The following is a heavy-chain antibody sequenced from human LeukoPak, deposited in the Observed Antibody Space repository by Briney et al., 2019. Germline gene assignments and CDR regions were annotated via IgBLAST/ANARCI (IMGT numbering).Heavy chain of an antibody. CDR1: SGSISSYY. CDR3: ARYGELQGLYFDY. Sequence: SETLSLTCTVSSGSISSYYWSWIRQPPGKGLEWIGYIYYSGSTNYNPSLKSRVTISVDTSKNQFSLKLSSVTAADTAVYYCARYGELQGLYFDYWGQGTLVTVSS. D-gene: IGHD1-26*01. CDR2: IYYSGST. V-gene: IGHV4-59*01. J-gene: IGHJ4*02.